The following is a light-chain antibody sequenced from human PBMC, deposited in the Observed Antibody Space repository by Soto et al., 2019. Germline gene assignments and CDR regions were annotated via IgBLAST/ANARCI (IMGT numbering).Light chain of an antibody. CDR3: QQYYSNTYT. CDR1: QSVLYSSNNKNY. V-gene: IGKV4-1*01. Sequence: DIVMTQSPDSLAVSLGERATINCKSSQSVLYSSNNKNYLAWYQQKPGQPPKLLIYWASTRESGVPARFSGSGSGTDFTLTISSLQAEDVAVYYCQQYYSNTYTFGQGTKLEIK. J-gene: IGKJ2*01. CDR2: WAS.